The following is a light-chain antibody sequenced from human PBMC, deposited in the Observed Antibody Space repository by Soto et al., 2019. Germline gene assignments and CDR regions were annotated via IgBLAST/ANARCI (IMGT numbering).Light chain of an antibody. CDR2: GAS. Sequence: DIQMIQSPSSVSASVGDRVTVTCRASQNITTWLTWYQQTPGKAPHLLIYGASTLQRGVPSRFSGSGSGTEFTLTIPSLQPEDFATYYCQQGSRFPFTFGPGT. CDR3: QQGSRFPFT. CDR1: QNITTW. J-gene: IGKJ3*01. V-gene: IGKV1-12*01.